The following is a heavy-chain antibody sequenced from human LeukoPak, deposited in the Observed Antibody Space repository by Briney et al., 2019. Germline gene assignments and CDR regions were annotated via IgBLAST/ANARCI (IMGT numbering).Heavy chain of an antibody. CDR1: GYTLTELS. J-gene: IGHJ4*02. CDR2: FDPEDGET. CDR3: ATDSRRHSSGWYGKFDY. Sequence: ASVKVSCKVSGYTLTELSMHWVRQAPGKGLEWMGGFDPEDGETIYAQKFQGRVTMTEDTSTDTAYMELSSLRSEDTAVYYCATDSRRHSSGWYGKFDYWGQGTLVTVSS. D-gene: IGHD6-19*01. V-gene: IGHV1-24*01.